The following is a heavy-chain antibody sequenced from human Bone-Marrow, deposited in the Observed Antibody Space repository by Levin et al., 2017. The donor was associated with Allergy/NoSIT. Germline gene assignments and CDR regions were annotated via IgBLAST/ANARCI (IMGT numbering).Heavy chain of an antibody. CDR3: GRGGTTVTTIWS. CDR2: ISSDGRTI. V-gene: IGHV3-74*01. D-gene: IGHD4-17*01. Sequence: PGESLKISCAASGFTFSSHWMHWVRQDAGKGLVWVSRISSDGRTIDYAESVKGRFTISRDNAKNTVYLQMNSLGADDTAVYYCGRGGTTVTTIWSWGQGTLVTVSS. J-gene: IGHJ4*02. CDR1: GFTFSSHW.